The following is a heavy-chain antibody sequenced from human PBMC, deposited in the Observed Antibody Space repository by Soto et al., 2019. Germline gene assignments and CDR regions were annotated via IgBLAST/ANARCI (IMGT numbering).Heavy chain of an antibody. D-gene: IGHD6-13*01. V-gene: IGHV1-18*01. CDR2: ISAYNGNT. CDR3: ARDSSSWYVGFYGMDV. Sequence: QVQLVQSGAEVKKPGASVKVSCKASGYTFTSYGISWVRQAPGQGLEWMGWISAYNGNTNYAQKLQGRVTMTTDTSTSTAYMELRSLRYDDTAVYYCARDSSSWYVGFYGMDVWGQGTTVTVSS. J-gene: IGHJ6*02. CDR1: GYTFTSYG.